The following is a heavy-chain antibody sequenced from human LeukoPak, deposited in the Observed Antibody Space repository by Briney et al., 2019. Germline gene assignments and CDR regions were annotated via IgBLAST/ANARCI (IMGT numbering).Heavy chain of an antibody. J-gene: IGHJ4*02. CDR1: GFTLSIYG. D-gene: IGHD6-13*01. CDR2: ISYYGSNK. V-gene: IGHV3-30*18. Sequence: GGSLRLSCAPSGFTLSIYGMHWARQATEKGVEGVAVISYYGSNKYYADSVKGRFTISRDNSKNTLYLQMNSLRAEDTAVYYCAKGYSSSWYNYFDYWGQGTLVTVSS. CDR3: AKGYSSSWYNYFDY.